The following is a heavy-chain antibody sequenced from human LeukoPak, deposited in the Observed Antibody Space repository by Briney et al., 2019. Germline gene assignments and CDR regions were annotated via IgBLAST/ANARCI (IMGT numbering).Heavy chain of an antibody. CDR2: ISSSSSYI. D-gene: IGHD2-21*01. CDR1: GFTFSSYS. J-gene: IGHJ4*02. Sequence: GGSLRLSCAASGFTFSSYSMNWVRQAPGKGLGWVSSISSSSSYIYYADSVKGRFTISRDNSKNTLYLQMNSLRAEDTAVYYCAKYSPMQSESGDYWGQGTLVTVSS. V-gene: IGHV3-21*04. CDR3: AKYSPMQSESGDY.